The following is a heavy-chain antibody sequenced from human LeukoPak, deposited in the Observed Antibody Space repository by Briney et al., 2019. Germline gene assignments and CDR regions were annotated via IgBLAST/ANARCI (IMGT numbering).Heavy chain of an antibody. CDR1: GFTFTSYA. D-gene: IGHD2-15*01. J-gene: IGHJ4*02. Sequence: GGSLRLSCAASGFTFTSYAMSWVRQAPGKGLELFSAISDSGITTYYADSVKGRFTISRDNSKNTLYLQMNSLRAEDTAVYYCVKLTRGYCSGGSCYSDYWGQGTLVTVSS. V-gene: IGHV3-23*01. CDR2: ISDSGITT. CDR3: VKLTRGYCSGGSCYSDY.